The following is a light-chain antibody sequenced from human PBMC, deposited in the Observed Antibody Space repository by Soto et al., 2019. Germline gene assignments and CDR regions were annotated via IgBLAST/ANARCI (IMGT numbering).Light chain of an antibody. Sequence: EIVFTHSPGTLSLSPGDGATLSCRASQSVSSSYLAWYQQKPGQAPRLLIYGTSTRAAGIPDRFSGSGSGTDFTLTISRLEPEDFAVFYCQQYGISITFGQGTRLEIK. CDR1: QSVSSSY. J-gene: IGKJ5*01. CDR2: GTS. V-gene: IGKV3-20*01. CDR3: QQYGISIT.